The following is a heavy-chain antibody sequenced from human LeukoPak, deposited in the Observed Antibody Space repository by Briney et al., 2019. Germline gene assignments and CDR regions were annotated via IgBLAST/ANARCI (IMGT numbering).Heavy chain of an antibody. CDR1: GSTFSGHL. J-gene: IGHJ4*02. Sequence: PGGSLRLSCAASGSTFSGHLLHWVRQAPGKGLEWVAGTAYEGGDKYYADSVSGRFTIPRDNSDNTVYLQMNGLRLEGTAVYFCAREGDRHLTFDYWGRGTLVTVSS. V-gene: IGHV3-30*01. CDR3: AREGDRHLTFDY. CDR2: TAYEGGDK. D-gene: IGHD3-16*01.